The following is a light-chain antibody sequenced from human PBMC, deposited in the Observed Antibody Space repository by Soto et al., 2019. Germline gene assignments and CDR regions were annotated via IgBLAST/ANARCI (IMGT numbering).Light chain of an antibody. V-gene: IGLV2-23*01. CDR3: CSYAGSRQG. CDR1: SSDVGSYNL. J-gene: IGLJ2*01. Sequence: QSVLTQPASVSGSPGQSITISCTGTSSDVGSYNLVSWYQQHPGKAPKLMIYEGSKRPSGVSNRFSGSKSGNTASLTISGLQAEDEADYYCCSYAGSRQGFGGGTKLTVL. CDR2: EGS.